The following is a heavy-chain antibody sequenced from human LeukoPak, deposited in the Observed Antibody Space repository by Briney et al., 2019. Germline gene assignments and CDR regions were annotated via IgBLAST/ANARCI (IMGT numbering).Heavy chain of an antibody. CDR1: GGSISSYY. Sequence: PSETLSPTCTVSGGSISSYYWSWIRQPPGKGLEWIGYIYYSGSTNYNPSLKSRVTISVDTSKNQFSLKLSSVTAADTAVYYCARWDIAVAGRNWFDPWGQGTLVTVSS. CDR3: ARWDIAVAGRNWFDP. D-gene: IGHD6-19*01. CDR2: IYYSGST. V-gene: IGHV4-59*01. J-gene: IGHJ5*02.